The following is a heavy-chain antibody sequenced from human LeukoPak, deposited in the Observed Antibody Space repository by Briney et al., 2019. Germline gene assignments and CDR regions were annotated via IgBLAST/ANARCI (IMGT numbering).Heavy chain of an antibody. D-gene: IGHD3-22*01. J-gene: IGHJ4*02. CDR1: GGSFSGYY. Sequence: SETLSLTCAVYGGSFSGYYWSWIRQPPGKGLEWIGEINDSGSTSCSPSLKSRVSISVDTSKNQFSLKLSSVTAADTAVYYCARVVDYDISGYYLGYWGQGNRVTVSS. V-gene: IGHV4-34*01. CDR3: ARVVDYDISGYYLGY. CDR2: INDSGST.